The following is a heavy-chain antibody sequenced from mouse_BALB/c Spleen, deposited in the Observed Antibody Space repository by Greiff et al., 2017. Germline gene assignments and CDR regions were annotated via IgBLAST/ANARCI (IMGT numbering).Heavy chain of an antibody. Sequence: DVHLVESGGDLVKPGGSLKLSCAASGFTFSSYGMSWVRQTPDKRLEWVATISSGGSYTYYPDSVKGRFTISRDNAKNTLYLQMSSLKSEDTAMYYCARDGNYEAMDYWGQGTSVTVSS. J-gene: IGHJ4*01. V-gene: IGHV5-6*01. CDR3: ARDGNYEAMDY. CDR2: ISSGGSYT. D-gene: IGHD2-1*01. CDR1: GFTFSSYG.